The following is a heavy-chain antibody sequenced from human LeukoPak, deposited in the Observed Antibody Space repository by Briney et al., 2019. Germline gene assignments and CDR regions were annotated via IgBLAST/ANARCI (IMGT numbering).Heavy chain of an antibody. CDR2: ISSSSSYI. Sequence: GGSLGLSCAASGFTFSSYSMNWVRQAPGRGLEWVSSISSSSSYIYYADSVKGRFTISRDNAKNSLYLQMNSLRAEDTAVYYCARDLVYCSGGSCFAAGYFDYWGQGTLVTVSS. CDR3: ARDLVYCSGGSCFAAGYFDY. CDR1: GFTFSSYS. J-gene: IGHJ4*02. V-gene: IGHV3-21*01. D-gene: IGHD2-15*01.